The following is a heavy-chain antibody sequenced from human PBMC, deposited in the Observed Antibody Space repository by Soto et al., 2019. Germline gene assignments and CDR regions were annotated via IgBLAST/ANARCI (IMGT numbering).Heavy chain of an antibody. CDR2: ISEDGSNK. Sequence: SLTLSCAASGVTFSSYDLHWVRQAPGKGLEWVAVISEDGSNKYYADSVKGRFTISRDNSKNTLYLQMNSLRAEDTAVYYCASTKEGLRLRPDFDDWGQGTLVTVSS. CDR3: ASTKEGLRLRPDFDD. J-gene: IGHJ4*02. CDR1: GVTFSSYD. D-gene: IGHD4-17*01. V-gene: IGHV3-30-3*01.